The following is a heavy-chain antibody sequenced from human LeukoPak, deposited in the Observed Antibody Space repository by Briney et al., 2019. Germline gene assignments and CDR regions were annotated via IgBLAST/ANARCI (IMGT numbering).Heavy chain of an antibody. CDR3: ARAPVAAAPPYFDY. Sequence: SGGSLRLSCAPSGFTVSSNYMSWVRQAPGKGLEGVSVIYSGGYTYYADSVKGRFTISRDNSKNTLYLQMNSLTAEDTAVYHCARAPVAAAPPYFDYWGQGTLVTVSS. CDR2: IYSGGYT. D-gene: IGHD2-15*01. V-gene: IGHV3-53*01. J-gene: IGHJ4*02. CDR1: GFTVSSNY.